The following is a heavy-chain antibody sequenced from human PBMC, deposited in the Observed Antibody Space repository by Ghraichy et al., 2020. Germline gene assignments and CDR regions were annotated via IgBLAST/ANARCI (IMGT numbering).Heavy chain of an antibody. V-gene: IGHV4-39*01. CDR1: GGSISSSSYY. CDR3: ARQQTLRLGELSLAASDY. CDR2: IYYSGST. D-gene: IGHD3-16*02. J-gene: IGHJ4*02. Sequence: SETLSLTCTVSGGSISSSSYYWGWIRQPPGKGLEWIGSIYYSGSTYYNPSLKSRVTISVDTSKNQFSLKLSSVTAADTAVYYCARQQTLRLGELSLAASDYWGQGTLVTVSS.